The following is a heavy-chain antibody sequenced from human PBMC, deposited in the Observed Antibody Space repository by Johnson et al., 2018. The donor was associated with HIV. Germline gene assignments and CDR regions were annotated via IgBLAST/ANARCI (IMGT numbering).Heavy chain of an antibody. D-gene: IGHD6-13*01. J-gene: IGHJ3*02. CDR1: RFTFDDYG. V-gene: IGHV3-20*04. Sequence: VQLVESGGGVVRPGGSLRLSCEASRFTFDDYGMTWVRQAPGKGLAWVSGINWNGGSTGYADLVKGRFTISRDNAKNSLYLQMNSRRADDTALYYCARVRAAAVSDAFDIWGQGTMVTVSS. CDR3: ARVRAAAVSDAFDI. CDR2: INWNGGST.